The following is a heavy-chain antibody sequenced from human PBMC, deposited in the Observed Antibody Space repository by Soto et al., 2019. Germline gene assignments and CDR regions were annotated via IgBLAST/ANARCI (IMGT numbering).Heavy chain of an antibody. J-gene: IGHJ4*02. CDR2: IIPIFGTA. Sequence: GASVKVSCKASGVTFSSYAISWVRQAPGQGREWMGGIIPIFGTANYAQKFQGRVTITADESTSTAYMELSSLRSEDTAVYYCARWRDDSSGYYLDYWAQGPLVTVSS. V-gene: IGHV1-69*13. CDR1: GVTFSSYA. D-gene: IGHD3-22*01. CDR3: ARWRDDSSGYYLDY.